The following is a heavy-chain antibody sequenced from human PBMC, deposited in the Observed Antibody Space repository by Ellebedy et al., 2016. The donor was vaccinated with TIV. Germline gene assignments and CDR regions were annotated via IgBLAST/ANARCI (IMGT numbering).Heavy chain of an antibody. CDR2: INPTTGNS. CDR1: GYTFTSYY. J-gene: IGHJ4*02. D-gene: IGHD3-22*01. Sequence: ASVKVSCKASGYTFTSYYFYWVRQAPGQGLEWMGIINPTTGNSNYAQTFQGRVTMPRDTSTSTVYMELRSLRSEDTAVYYCARGDNYYYESSGYYYTYWGQGTLVTVSS. V-gene: IGHV1-46*01. CDR3: ARGDNYYYESSGYYYTY.